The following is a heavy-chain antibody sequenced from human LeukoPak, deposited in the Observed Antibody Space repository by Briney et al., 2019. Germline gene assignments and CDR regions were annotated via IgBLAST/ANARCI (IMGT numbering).Heavy chain of an antibody. J-gene: IGHJ6*02. Sequence: GGSLRLSCAASGFTVSSNYMSWVRQAPGKGLEWVSVIYSGGNIYYADSVKGRFTISRHNSNNTLYLQMNSLRAEDTAVYYCAMTGYYYYGMDVWGQGTTVTVSS. CDR1: GFTVSSNY. V-gene: IGHV3-53*04. CDR3: AMTGYYYYGMDV. D-gene: IGHD3-9*01. CDR2: IYSGGNI.